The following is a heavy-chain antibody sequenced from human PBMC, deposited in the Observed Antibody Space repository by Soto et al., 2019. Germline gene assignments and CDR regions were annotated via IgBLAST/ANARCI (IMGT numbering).Heavy chain of an antibody. CDR2: IKSKTDGGTT. Sequence: GGSLRLSCAASGLTFSNAWMNWVRQAPGKGLEWVGRIKSKTDGGTTDYAAPVKGRLTISRDDSKDTLYLQMNSLKAEDTAVYYCTTLMITFGGALARDYWGQGTLVTVSS. D-gene: IGHD3-16*01. CDR3: TTLMITFGGALARDY. CDR1: GLTFSNAW. J-gene: IGHJ4*02. V-gene: IGHV3-15*07.